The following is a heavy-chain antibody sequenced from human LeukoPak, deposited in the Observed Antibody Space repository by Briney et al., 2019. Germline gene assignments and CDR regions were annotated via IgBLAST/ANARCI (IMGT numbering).Heavy chain of an antibody. CDR1: GGSISTYY. CDR2: IYYSGST. J-gene: IGHJ4*02. V-gene: IGHV4-59*01. CDR3: ARGRSRDGYNYDY. D-gene: IGHD5-24*01. Sequence: SETLSLTCTVSGGSISTYYWSWIRQPRGKGLEWIGYIYYSGSTNYTTSLKSRVTISVDTSKNQFSLNLSSVTAADTAVYYCARGRSRDGYNYDYWGQGTLVTVSS.